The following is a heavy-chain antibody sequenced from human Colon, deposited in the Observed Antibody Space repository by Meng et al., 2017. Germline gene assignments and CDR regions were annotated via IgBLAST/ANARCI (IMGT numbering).Heavy chain of an antibody. D-gene: IGHD4-17*01. CDR2: IYYSGST. J-gene: IGHJ5*02. Sequence: QVQLQEAAPGMVPPSPTLSLTCTVSGGSISSGDYYWSWIRQPPGKGLEWIGYIYYSGSTYSNASLKSRVTISIDRSKNQFSLKLSSVTATDTAVYYCARDRKHYGERGWFDPWGQGTLVTVSS. CDR3: ARDRKHYGERGWFDP. CDR1: GGSISSGDYY. V-gene: IGHV4-30-4*01.